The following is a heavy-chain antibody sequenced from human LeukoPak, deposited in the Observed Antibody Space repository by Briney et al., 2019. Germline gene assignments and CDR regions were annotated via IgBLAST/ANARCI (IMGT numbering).Heavy chain of an antibody. V-gene: IGHV3-7*05. CDR3: VRGIDY. J-gene: IGHJ4*02. Sequence: PGGSLRLSCAVSGFTFSSDWMSWVRQAPGEGLEWVATINQDGSGRDYVDSVKGRFTISRDNAKNSLFLQMNNLRAEDTASYYCVRGIDYWGQGTLVTVSS. CDR2: INQDGSGR. CDR1: GFTFSSDW.